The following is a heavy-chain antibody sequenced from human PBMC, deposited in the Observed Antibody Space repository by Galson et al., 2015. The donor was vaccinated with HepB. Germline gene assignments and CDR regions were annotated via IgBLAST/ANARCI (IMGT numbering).Heavy chain of an antibody. CDR3: AKGRASGKVDWFDP. D-gene: IGHD3-10*01. J-gene: IGHJ5*02. CDR1: GFTFSSYA. Sequence: SLRLSCAASGFTFSSYALTWVRQAPGKGLEWVSSITGSGDGTYYADSVRGRFAISRDNSKNTLFLHVHSLTAEDTAVYYCAKGRASGKVDWFDPWGQGTLLTVSS. CDR2: ITGSGDGT. V-gene: IGHV3-23*01.